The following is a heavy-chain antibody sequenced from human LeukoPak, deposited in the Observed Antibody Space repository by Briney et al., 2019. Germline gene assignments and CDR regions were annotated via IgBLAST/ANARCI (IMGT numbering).Heavy chain of an antibody. J-gene: IGHJ4*02. CDR3: ARLSSVTYCSGGSCSRGWYDY. V-gene: IGHV4-39*01. CDR1: GGSITSSPYY. CDR2: IYYSGTT. Sequence: SETLSLTCTVSGGSITSSPYYWGWIRQPPGKAPEWIANIYYSGTTAYNPSLKSRVTISVDTPKNQFSLELTSVTAADTAVYYCARLSSVTYCSGGSCSRGWYDYWGQGTLVTVSS. D-gene: IGHD2-15*01.